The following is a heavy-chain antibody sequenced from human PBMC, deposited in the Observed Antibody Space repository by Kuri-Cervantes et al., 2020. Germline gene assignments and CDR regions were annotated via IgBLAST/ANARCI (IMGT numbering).Heavy chain of an antibody. D-gene: IGHD2-8*01. CDR1: GFTFSSYW. CDR3: AANGGPFDF. V-gene: IGHV3-7*01. Sequence: GESLKISCAASGFTFSSYWMSWVRQAPGKGLEWVANIKQDGSEKYYVDSVKGRFTISRDNAKNSVFLQMNSLRVEDTAVYYCAANGGPFDFWGQGTLVTVSS. CDR2: IKQDGSEK. J-gene: IGHJ4*02.